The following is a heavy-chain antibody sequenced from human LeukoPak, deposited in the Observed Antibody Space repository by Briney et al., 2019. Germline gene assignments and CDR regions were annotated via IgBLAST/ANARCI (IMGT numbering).Heavy chain of an antibody. J-gene: IGHJ4*02. D-gene: IGHD3-10*01. CDR2: IYYSGST. Sequence: SETLSLTCTVSGGSISSYYWSWIRQPPGKGLEWIGYIYYSGSTNYNPSLKSRVTISVDTSKNQFSLKLSSVTAADTAVYYCASGNYYGSGSYQYWGQGTLVTVSS. CDR1: GGSISSYY. V-gene: IGHV4-59*12. CDR3: ASGNYYGSGSYQY.